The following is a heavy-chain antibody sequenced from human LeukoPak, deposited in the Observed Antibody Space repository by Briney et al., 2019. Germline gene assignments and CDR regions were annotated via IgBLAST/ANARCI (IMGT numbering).Heavy chain of an antibody. CDR2: INSDGSST. J-gene: IGHJ4*02. CDR1: GFTFSSYW. CDR3: TRVGQAGYVGYPLDY. V-gene: IGHV3-74*01. D-gene: IGHD5-12*01. Sequence: GGSLRLSCAASGFTFSSYWMHWVRQAPGKGLMWVSRINSDGSSTSYADSVKGRFTISRDNAKNMLYLQMNSLRAEETAVFYCTRVGQAGYVGYPLDYRGQGTLVTVSS.